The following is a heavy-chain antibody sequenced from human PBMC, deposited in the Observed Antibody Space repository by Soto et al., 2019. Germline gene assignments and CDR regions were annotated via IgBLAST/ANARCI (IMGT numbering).Heavy chain of an antibody. Sequence: EVQLVESGGGLIQPGGSLRLSCAASGFTVSNNYMRWVRQAPGKGLAWVSLIYSGGNTHYADSVKGRFTISRDDSKNPRDLQMNSRRVADKAVYYCARDPPGIAASGAGGWGQGTLVTVS. CDR3: ARDPPGIAASGAGG. CDR1: GFTVSNNY. V-gene: IGHV3-53*01. CDR2: IYSGGNT. J-gene: IGHJ4*02. D-gene: IGHD6-13*01.